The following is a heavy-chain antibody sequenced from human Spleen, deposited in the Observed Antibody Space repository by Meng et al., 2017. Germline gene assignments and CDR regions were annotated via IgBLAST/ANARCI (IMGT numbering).Heavy chain of an antibody. CDR2: IDTKTGSP. J-gene: IGHJ4*02. D-gene: IGHD2-2*01. CDR1: AYPTTSYA. Sequence: VQVVLVGSELRQPAASVKVSCKASAYPTTSYAINWLRQAPGQGLEWMGWIDTKTGSPRYAQGFKGRFVFSSDTSVSTAYLEISGLKADDTAVYYCTRDGYSDCSRTSCFDYWGQGTLVTVPS. V-gene: IGHV7-4-1*02. CDR3: TRDGYSDCSRTSCFDY.